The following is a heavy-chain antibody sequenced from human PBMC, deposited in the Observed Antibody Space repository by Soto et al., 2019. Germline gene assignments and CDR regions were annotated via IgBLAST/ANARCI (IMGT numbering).Heavy chain of an antibody. V-gene: IGHV4-31*03. Sequence: RSLTCTVSGGSISSGGYYWSWIRQHPGKGLEWIGYIYYSGSTYYNPSLKSRVTISVDTSKNQFSLKLSSVTAADTAVYYCARRTTVVTSMRPPDAFDIWGQGTMVTVSS. CDR1: GGSISSGGYY. J-gene: IGHJ3*02. D-gene: IGHD4-17*01. CDR2: IYYSGST. CDR3: ARRTTVVTSMRPPDAFDI.